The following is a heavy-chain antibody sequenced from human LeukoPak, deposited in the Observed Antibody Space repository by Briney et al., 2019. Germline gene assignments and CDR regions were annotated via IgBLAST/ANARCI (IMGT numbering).Heavy chain of an antibody. CDR2: ISGSGGST. CDR3: AKDLPHSKTYYYGMDV. CDR1: GFTFSSYA. V-gene: IGHV3-23*01. Sequence: GGSLRLSCAASGFTFSSYAMSWVRQAPGKGLEWVSAISGSGGSTYYADSVKGRFTISRDNSKNTLYLQMNSLRAEDAAVYYCAKDLPHSKTYYYGMDVWGQGTTVTVSS. J-gene: IGHJ6*02.